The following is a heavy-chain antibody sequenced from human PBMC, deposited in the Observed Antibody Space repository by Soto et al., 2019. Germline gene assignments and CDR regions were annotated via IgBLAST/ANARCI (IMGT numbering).Heavy chain of an antibody. V-gene: IGHV3-23*01. CDR2: ISGSGGST. CDR3: AKDPLGRSTSLREDWFDP. CDR1: GFTFSSYA. Sequence: EVQLLESGGGLVQPGGSLRLSCAASGFTFSSYAMSWVRQAPGKGLEWVSAISGSGGSTYYADSVKGRFTISRDNSKNTLYLQMTSLRAEDTAVYYCAKDPLGRSTSLREDWFDPWGQGTLVTVSS. D-gene: IGHD2-2*01. J-gene: IGHJ5*02.